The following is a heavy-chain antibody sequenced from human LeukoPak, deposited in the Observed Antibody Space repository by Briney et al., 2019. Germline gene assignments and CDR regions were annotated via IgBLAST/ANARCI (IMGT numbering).Heavy chain of an antibody. CDR1: GYTFTDYY. Sequence: ASVKVSCKVSGYTFTDYYMHWVQQAPGKGLEWMGLVDPEDGETIYAGKFQGRVTITADTSTDTAYMELSSLRSEDTAVYYCATNPTGGPGGYWGQGTLVTVSS. V-gene: IGHV1-69-2*01. CDR2: VDPEDGET. J-gene: IGHJ4*02. D-gene: IGHD4-23*01. CDR3: ATNPTGGPGGY.